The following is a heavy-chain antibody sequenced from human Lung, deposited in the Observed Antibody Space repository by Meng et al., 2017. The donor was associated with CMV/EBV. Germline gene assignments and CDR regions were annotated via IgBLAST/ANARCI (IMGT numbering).Heavy chain of an antibody. J-gene: IGHJ4*02. CDR1: CGSISSSNW. D-gene: IGHD6-19*01. CDR2: IYHSGST. CDR3: ASFPPPGKQWLVTDY. V-gene: IGHV4-4*02. Sequence: GRRQGSGPGLWKPSGTLPLPCGVSCGSISSSNWWSWVRQPPGKGLEWIGEIYHSGSTNYNPSLKSRVTISVDKSKNQFSLKLSSVTAADTAVYYCASFPPPGKQWLVTDYWGQGTLVTVSS.